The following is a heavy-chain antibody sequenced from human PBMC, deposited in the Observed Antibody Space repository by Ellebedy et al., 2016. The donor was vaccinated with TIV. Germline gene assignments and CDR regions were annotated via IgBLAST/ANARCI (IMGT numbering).Heavy chain of an antibody. J-gene: IGHJ3*02. CDR3: ATDGSYGDYVTPQHAFAI. D-gene: IGHD4-17*01. V-gene: IGHV3-7*01. CDR1: GFSFRSYW. Sequence: GESLKISCAASGFSFRSYWMSWVRQAPGKGLEWVASVNQDGSQKYYVDSVKGRFTISRDNAKNSPYLQMNSLRAEDTAVFYCATDGSYGDYVTPQHAFAIWGQGTMVTVSS. CDR2: VNQDGSQK.